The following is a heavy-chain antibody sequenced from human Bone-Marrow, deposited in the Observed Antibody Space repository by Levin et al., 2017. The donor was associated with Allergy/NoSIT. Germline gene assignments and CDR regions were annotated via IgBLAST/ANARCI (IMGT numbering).Heavy chain of an antibody. D-gene: IGHD2-21*02. Sequence: ASVKVSCKAFGYTFTGNYLHWVRQAPGQGLEWMGWINPKSGTTSYAEKFQGRVTMTRDTSINTGFMELSRLTTDDTATYYCARDHVTASYYYDGMDVWGQGTTVTVSS. J-gene: IGHJ6*02. CDR1: GYTFTGNY. CDR3: ARDHVTASYYYDGMDV. V-gene: IGHV1-2*02. CDR2: INPKSGTT.